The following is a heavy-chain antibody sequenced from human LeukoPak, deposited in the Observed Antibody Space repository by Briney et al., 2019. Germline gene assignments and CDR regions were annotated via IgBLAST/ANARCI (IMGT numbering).Heavy chain of an antibody. V-gene: IGHV3-43D*04. CDR3: AKDLDSSSSPGGFDY. CDR2: ISWDGGST. Sequence: PWGSLRLSCAAAGFTFDDYAMHWVRQAPGKGLEWVSLISWDGGSTYYADSVKGRFTISRDNSKNSLYLQMNSLRAEDTALYYCAKDLDSSSSPGGFDYWGQGTLVTVSS. CDR1: GFTFDDYA. D-gene: IGHD6-6*01. J-gene: IGHJ4*02.